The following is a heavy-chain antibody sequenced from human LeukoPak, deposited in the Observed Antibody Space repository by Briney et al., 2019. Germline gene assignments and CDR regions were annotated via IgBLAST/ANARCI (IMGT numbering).Heavy chain of an antibody. D-gene: IGHD1-14*01. CDR1: GVSSSRSR. J-gene: IGHJ6*03. Sequence: GSLRLSCAASGVSSSRSRVNWVRQAPQERVGRVSSISSSSSYIYYADSVKGRFTISRDNAKNSLYLQMNSLRAEDTAVYYCARDPAPEAYYYYMDVWGKGTTVTVSS. V-gene: IGHV3-21*01. CDR3: ARDPAPEAYYYYMDV. CDR2: ISSSSSYI.